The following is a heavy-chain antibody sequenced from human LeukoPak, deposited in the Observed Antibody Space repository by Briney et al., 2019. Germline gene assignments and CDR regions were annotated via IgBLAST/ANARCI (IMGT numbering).Heavy chain of an antibody. CDR1: GDSVSINSAA. V-gene: IGHV6-1*01. D-gene: IGHD6-13*01. CDR2: TYYRSKWYN. J-gene: IGHJ6*02. Sequence: SQTLSLTFAISGDSVSINSAAWNWIRQSPSRGLEWLGRTYYRSKWYNDYAVSVKSQITINPDPSKNQFSLQLNSVTPEDTAVYYCARARWYQDEYYYYGMDVWGQGTTVTVSS. CDR3: ARARWYQDEYYYYGMDV.